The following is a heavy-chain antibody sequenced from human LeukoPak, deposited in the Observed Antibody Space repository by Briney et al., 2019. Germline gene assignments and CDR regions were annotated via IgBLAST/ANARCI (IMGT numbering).Heavy chain of an antibody. CDR1: GYTFTDYY. CDR3: ATGGAGHGGNSGHYYHYMDV. V-gene: IGHV1-69-2*01. D-gene: IGHD4-23*01. CDR2: VGPEDGET. J-gene: IGHJ6*03. Sequence: ASVKVSCKASGYTFTDYYMHWVQQAPGKGLEWMGRVGPEDGETLYAEEFQGRVTITADTSTDTAFMEVNTLRSEDTAIYYCATGGAGHGGNSGHYYHYMDVWGKGTTVTVSS.